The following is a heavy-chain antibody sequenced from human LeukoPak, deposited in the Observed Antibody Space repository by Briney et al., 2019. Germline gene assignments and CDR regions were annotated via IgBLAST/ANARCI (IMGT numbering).Heavy chain of an antibody. CDR1: GGTFSSYA. CDR2: IIPIFGTA. J-gene: IGHJ4*02. V-gene: IGHV1-69*01. Sequence: ASVKVSCKASGGTFSSYAISWVRQAPGQGLEWMGGIIPIFGTANYAQKFQGRVTITADESTSTAYMELSSLRSEGTAVYYCARDSGSYSGYDNFDYWGQGTLVTASS. CDR3: ARDSGSYSGYDNFDY. D-gene: IGHD5-12*01.